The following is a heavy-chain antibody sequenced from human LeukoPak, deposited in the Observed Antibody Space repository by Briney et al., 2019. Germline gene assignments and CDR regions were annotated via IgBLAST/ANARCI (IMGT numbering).Heavy chain of an antibody. CDR3: ARLSSKYSSGWFHPPYYFDY. CDR1: GYTFTGYY. V-gene: IGHV1-2*04. Sequence: GASVKVSCKASGYTFTGYYMHWVRQAPGQGLEWMGWINPNSGGTNYAQKFQGWVTMTRDTSISTAYMELSRLRSDDTAVYYCARLSSKYSSGWFHPPYYFDYWGQGTLVTVSS. D-gene: IGHD6-19*01. J-gene: IGHJ4*02. CDR2: INPNSGGT.